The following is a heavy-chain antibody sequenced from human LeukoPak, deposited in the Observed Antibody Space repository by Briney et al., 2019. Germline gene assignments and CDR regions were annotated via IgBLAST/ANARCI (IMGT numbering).Heavy chain of an antibody. D-gene: IGHD6-19*01. V-gene: IGHV3-49*04. Sequence: PGRSLRLSCTASGFTFGDYAMSWVRQAPGKGLEWVGFIRSKAYGGTTEYAASVKGRFTISRDNAKNSLYLQMNSLRAEDTAVYYCARDPRRGQWLPSGGAFDIWGQGTMVTVSS. CDR2: IRSKAYGGTT. CDR3: ARDPRRGQWLPSGGAFDI. CDR1: GFTFGDYA. J-gene: IGHJ3*02.